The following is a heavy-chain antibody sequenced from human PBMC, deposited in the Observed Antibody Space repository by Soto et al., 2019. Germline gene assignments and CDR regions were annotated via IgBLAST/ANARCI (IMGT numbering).Heavy chain of an antibody. J-gene: IGHJ4*02. CDR2: MNPNSGNT. CDR3: ARLMITFGGVLVPLDY. Sequence: ASVKVSCKASGYTFTRYDINWVRQATGQGLEWMGWMNPNSGNTGYAQKFQGRVTMTRNTSISTAYMELSSLRSEDTAVYYCARLMITFGGVLVPLDYWGQGTLVTVSS. D-gene: IGHD3-16*01. CDR1: GYTFTRYD. V-gene: IGHV1-8*01.